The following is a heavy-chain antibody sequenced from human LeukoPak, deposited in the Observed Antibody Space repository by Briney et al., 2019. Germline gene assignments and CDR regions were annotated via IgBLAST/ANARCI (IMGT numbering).Heavy chain of an antibody. CDR1: GYSFTSYG. CDR2: GSAYNGKT. D-gene: IGHD2-21*02. V-gene: IGHV1-18*01. Sequence: ASVKVSCKASGYSFTSYGISWVRQPPGQGLEWMGWGSAYNGKTNYAQNLQGRVTMITDKSPSTAYMEVRSLSSDDPGVYYCAGGSATGAYCGGDCSFGYGGQGTLVSVSS. J-gene: IGHJ4*02. CDR3: AGGSATGAYCGGDCSFGY.